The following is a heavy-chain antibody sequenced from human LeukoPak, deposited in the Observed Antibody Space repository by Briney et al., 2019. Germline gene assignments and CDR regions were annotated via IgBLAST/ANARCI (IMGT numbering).Heavy chain of an antibody. CDR1: GGSISSSSYY. V-gene: IGHV4-39*07. CDR2: IYCSGST. D-gene: IGHD1-1*01. Sequence: PSETLSLTCTVSGGSISSSSYYWGWIRQPPGKGLEWIGSIYCSGSTYYNPSLKSRVTISVDTSKNQFSLKLSSVTATDTAVYYCARDRGTWNDDGFDYWGQGTLVTVSS. CDR3: ARDRGTWNDDGFDY. J-gene: IGHJ4*02.